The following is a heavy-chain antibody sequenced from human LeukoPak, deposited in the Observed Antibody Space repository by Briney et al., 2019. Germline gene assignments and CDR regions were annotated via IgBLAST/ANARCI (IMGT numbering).Heavy chain of an antibody. V-gene: IGHV4-4*09. Sequence: SETLSLICTTSGAPISRFFWSWVRQPPGKGLEWIGNIYNGVPTFFNPSLKSRVSISVDTSKGQFSLQLASVTAADTAVYYCVQGTGWPGFDYWGQGILVTVSS. D-gene: IGHD6-19*01. CDR2: IYNGVPT. CDR1: GAPISRFF. CDR3: VQGTGWPGFDY. J-gene: IGHJ4*02.